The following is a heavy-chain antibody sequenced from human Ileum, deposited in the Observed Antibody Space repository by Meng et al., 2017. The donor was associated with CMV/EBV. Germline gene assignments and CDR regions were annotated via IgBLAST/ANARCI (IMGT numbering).Heavy chain of an antibody. Sequence: QLQESGPGLVKLSETLSRTCVGSGVSISGYHWTWIRKPAGKGLEWIGRLRTSGTTDHNPSLKSRVTLSIDTSKNQFSLKLNSVTAADTAVYYCGRAGARGVPVDMWGQGTLVTVSS. CDR1: GVSISGYH. CDR3: GRAGARGVPVDM. J-gene: IGHJ4*02. D-gene: IGHD3-10*01. CDR2: LRTSGTT. V-gene: IGHV4-4*07.